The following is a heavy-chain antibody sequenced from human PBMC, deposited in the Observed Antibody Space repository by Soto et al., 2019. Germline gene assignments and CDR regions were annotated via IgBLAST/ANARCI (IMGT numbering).Heavy chain of an antibody. V-gene: IGHV4-39*01. CDR3: ARHALQEEFDL. CDR1: GVSISRSSHY. J-gene: IGHJ4*02. CDR2: AYQSGNT. Sequence: QLQLEESGPGLVKPSETLSLICSVSGVSISRSSHYWTWIRQAPGQGLEWVGSAYQSGNTYYNPSLSNRVAVSVDTSTNHISLKVKSVTAADTGVYFCARHALQEEFDLWGQVIPVTVSS.